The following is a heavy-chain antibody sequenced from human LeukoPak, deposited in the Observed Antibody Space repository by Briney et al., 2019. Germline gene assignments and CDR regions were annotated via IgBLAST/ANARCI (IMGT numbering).Heavy chain of an antibody. CDR2: IISSSSYI. V-gene: IGHV3-21*01. J-gene: IGHJ4*02. D-gene: IGHD3-22*01. CDR1: GFTFSSYS. CDR3: ARDKYYYDGSGYYYLGYFDY. Sequence: GGYLRLSCAASGFTFSSYSMNWVRQAPGQGLEWVSSIISSSSYINHTDSVKRRFNIPRDNDKNSLYLQMKSLRAEDKAVYYCARDKYYYDGSGYYYLGYFDYWGQGTLVTVSS.